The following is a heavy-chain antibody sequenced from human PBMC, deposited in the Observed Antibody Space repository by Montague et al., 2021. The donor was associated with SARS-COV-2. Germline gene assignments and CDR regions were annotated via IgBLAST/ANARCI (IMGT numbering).Heavy chain of an antibody. D-gene: IGHD6-25*01. CDR3: ARERQGNYFHYYGLDV. V-gene: IGHV4-34*01. J-gene: IGHJ6*02. Sequence: SETLSLTCAVYGGSFSDYYWSWIRQPPGKGLEWMGEINHSGSTGYNPSLKSRVTISVDTSKNQFSLRLTSVTAADTAVYYCARERQGNYFHYYGLDVWGQGTTVTVSS. CDR2: INHSGST. CDR1: GGSFSDYY.